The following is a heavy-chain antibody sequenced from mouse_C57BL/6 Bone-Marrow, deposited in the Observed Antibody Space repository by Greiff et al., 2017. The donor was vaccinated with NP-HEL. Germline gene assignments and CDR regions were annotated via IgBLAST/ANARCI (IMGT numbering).Heavy chain of an antibody. V-gene: IGHV1-82*01. D-gene: IGHD1-1*01. CDR3: ALTVDY. CDR2: IYPGDGDT. CDR1: GYAFSSSW. Sequence: QVQLKESGPELVKPGASVKISCKASGYAFSSSWMNWVKQRPGKGLEWIGRIYPGDGDTNYNGKFKGKATLTADKSSSTTYMQLSSLTSEDSAVYFCALTVDYWGQGTTLTVSS. J-gene: IGHJ2*01.